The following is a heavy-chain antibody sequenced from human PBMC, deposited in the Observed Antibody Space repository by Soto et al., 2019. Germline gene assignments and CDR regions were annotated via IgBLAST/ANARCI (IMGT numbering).Heavy chain of an antibody. J-gene: IGHJ3*02. CDR2: IIPILGIA. CDR3: ARGPTVVDAFDI. Sequence: QVQLVQSGAEVKKPGSSVKVSCKASGGTFSSYTISWVRQAPGQGLEWMGRIIPILGIANYAQKFQGRVTITADKSTSTAYMELSRLRSEDTAVYYCARGPTVVDAFDIWGQGTMVTVSS. CDR1: GGTFSSYT. V-gene: IGHV1-69*02. D-gene: IGHD4-17*01.